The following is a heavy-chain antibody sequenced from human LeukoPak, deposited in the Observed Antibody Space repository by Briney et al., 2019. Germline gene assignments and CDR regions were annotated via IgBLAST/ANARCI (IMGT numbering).Heavy chain of an antibody. CDR1: GFTFSSYA. D-gene: IGHD6-19*01. CDR2: ISGSGGNT. Sequence: GGSLRLSCAASGFTFSSYAMSWVRQAPGKGLEWVSVISGSGGNTYYADSVKGRFTISRDNSKNTLYLQMNSLRAEDTAIYYCAKDGKGAPVAGTGYFDYWGQGTLVTVSS. CDR3: AKDGKGAPVAGTGYFDY. J-gene: IGHJ4*02. V-gene: IGHV3-23*01.